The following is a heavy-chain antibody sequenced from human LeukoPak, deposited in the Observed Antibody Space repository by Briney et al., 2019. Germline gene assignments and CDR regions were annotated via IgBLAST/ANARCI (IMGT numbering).Heavy chain of an antibody. V-gene: IGHV3-53*01. CDR2: IYSGGST. CDR1: GFTVSSNY. D-gene: IGHD4-17*01. J-gene: IGHJ4*02. CDR3: AREAPAGDYAIDY. Sequence: PGGSLRLSCAATGFTVSSNYMSWVRQAPGKGLEWVSVIYSGGSTYYADSVKGRFTISRDNSKNTLYLQMNSLRAEDTAVYYCAREAPAGDYAIDYWGQGTLVTVPS.